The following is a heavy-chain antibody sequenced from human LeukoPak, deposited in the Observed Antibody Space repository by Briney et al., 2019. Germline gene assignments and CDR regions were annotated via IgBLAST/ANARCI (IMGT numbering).Heavy chain of an antibody. D-gene: IGHD2-15*01. CDR2: ISSNNIYI. Sequence: AGGSLRLSCVASGFTFNTYSMNWVRQAPGKGLGWVSSISSNNIYIYYADSVKGRFTISRDNAKNSLYLQMNSLRAEDTAVYYCSRPRGCSDGGCDNFDYWGQGTLVTVSS. J-gene: IGHJ4*02. CDR1: GFTFNTYS. V-gene: IGHV3-21*04. CDR3: SRPRGCSDGGCDNFDY.